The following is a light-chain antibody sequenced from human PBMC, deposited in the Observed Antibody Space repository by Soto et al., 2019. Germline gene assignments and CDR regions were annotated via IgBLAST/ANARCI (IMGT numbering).Light chain of an antibody. V-gene: IGKV3-20*01. CDR2: GAS. J-gene: IGKJ4*01. CDR3: QQYGSSPLT. Sequence: EIVLTQSPGTLSLSPGERATLSCSASESVSDNYLAWYQQRSGQAPRLVIYGASSRASAVPERFSGSGSGAHFTLPLSRLEPEDFAVYSCQQYGSSPLTLGGGTKVEIK. CDR1: ESVSDNY.